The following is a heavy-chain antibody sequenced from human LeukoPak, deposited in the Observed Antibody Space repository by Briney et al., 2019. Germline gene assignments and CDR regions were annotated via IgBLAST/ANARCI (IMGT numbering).Heavy chain of an antibody. CDR2: IFYSGNT. CDR3: ARRSRLYKHETTGYHDS. CDR1: GDYITTTNYY. J-gene: IGHJ4*02. D-gene: IGHD3-9*01. V-gene: IGHV4-39*01. Sequence: KPSETLSLTCNVSGDYITTTNYYWAWIRQPPGEGLEWIASIFYSGNTYYNPSLKSRVIISMDTSRKQISLKLSSVTATDTAFYYCARRSRLYKHETTGYHDSWGQGTLVTVSS.